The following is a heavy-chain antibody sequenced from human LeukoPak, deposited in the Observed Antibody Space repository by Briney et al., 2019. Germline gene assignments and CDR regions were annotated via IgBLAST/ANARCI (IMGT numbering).Heavy chain of an antibody. D-gene: IGHD3-22*01. CDR2: ISAYNGNT. CDR3: ARDPYYYDSSGYSLYWYFDL. V-gene: IGHV1-18*01. CDR1: GYTFTSYG. J-gene: IGHJ2*01. Sequence: ASVKVSCKASGYTFTSYGISWVRQAPGQGLEWMGWISAYNGNTNYAQKFQGRVTMTRDMSTSTVYMELSSLRSEDTAVYYCARDPYYYDSSGYSLYWYFDLWGRGTLVTVSS.